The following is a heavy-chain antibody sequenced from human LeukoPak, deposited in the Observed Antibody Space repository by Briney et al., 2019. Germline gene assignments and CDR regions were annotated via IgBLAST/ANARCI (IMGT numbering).Heavy chain of an antibody. D-gene: IGHD6-19*01. Sequence: GRSLRLSCAASGFTFSSYGMHWVRQAPGKGLEWVAVISYDGSNKYYADSVKGRFTISRDNSKSTLYLQMNSLRAEDTAVYYCAKDTGWYVWSYFDYWGQGTLVTVSS. J-gene: IGHJ4*02. CDR1: GFTFSSYG. CDR3: AKDTGWYVWSYFDY. V-gene: IGHV3-30*18. CDR2: ISYDGSNK.